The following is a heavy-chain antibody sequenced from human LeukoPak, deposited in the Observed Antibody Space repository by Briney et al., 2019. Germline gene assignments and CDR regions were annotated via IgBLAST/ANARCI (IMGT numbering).Heavy chain of an antibody. D-gene: IGHD5-24*01. Sequence: GGSLRLSCAASGFTFSSYGMHWVRQAPGKGLEWVAVISYDGSNKYYADSVKGRFTISRDNSKNTLYLQMNSLRAEDTAVYYCAKARQRWPSGGWGQGTLVTVSS. CDR1: GFTFSSYG. CDR3: AKARQRWPSGG. J-gene: IGHJ4*02. CDR2: ISYDGSNK. V-gene: IGHV3-30*18.